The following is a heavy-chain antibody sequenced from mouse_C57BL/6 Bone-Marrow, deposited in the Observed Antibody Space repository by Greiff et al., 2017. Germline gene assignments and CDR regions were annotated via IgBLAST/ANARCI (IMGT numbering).Heavy chain of an antibody. CDR2: IYHRSGNT. CDR3: ARATIMVATGRFAY. J-gene: IGHJ3*01. D-gene: IGHD2-12*01. CDR1: GYTFTSYG. V-gene: IGHV1-81*01. Sequence: VQLQQSGAELVRPGASVKLSCTASGYTFTSYGISWVQQRTGKGLEWIGEIYHRSGNTYYNEKFKGKATLTTDKSANTAYMELRILTAEDSAVYFCARATIMVATGRFAYWGQGTLVTVST.